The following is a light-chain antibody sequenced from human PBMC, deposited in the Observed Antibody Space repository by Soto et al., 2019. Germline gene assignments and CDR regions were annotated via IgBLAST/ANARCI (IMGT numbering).Light chain of an antibody. CDR3: QQYNNWPQT. V-gene: IGKV3-15*01. CDR1: QTIDNT. J-gene: IGKJ1*01. CDR2: DAS. Sequence: EIVMTQSPAPLSLSPGERATLSCRASQTIDNTLAWYQRKPGQAPRLLIYDASTRATGVPARFSGSWSGTECTLTISSLQSEDVAVYYCQQYNNWPQTLSQGTKVDIK.